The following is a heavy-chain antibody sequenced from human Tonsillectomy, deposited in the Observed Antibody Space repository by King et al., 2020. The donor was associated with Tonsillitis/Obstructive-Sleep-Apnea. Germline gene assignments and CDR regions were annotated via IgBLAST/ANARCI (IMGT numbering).Heavy chain of an antibody. CDR2: ISYDGSNK. Sequence: QLVQSGGGVVQPGRSLRLSSAASGFTFSSYAMHWVRQAPGKGLEWVAVISYDGSNKYYADSVKGRFTISRDNSKNTLYLQMNSLRAEDTAVYYCARGPEQWLESWGQGTLVTVSS. V-gene: IGHV3-30*04. CDR1: GFTFSSYA. D-gene: IGHD6-19*01. CDR3: ARGPEQWLES. J-gene: IGHJ4*02.